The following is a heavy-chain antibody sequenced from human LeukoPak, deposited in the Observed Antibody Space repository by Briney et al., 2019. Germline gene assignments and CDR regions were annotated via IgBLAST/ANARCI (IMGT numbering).Heavy chain of an antibody. Sequence: SQTLPLTCLVSGCSLNSGPYCWIWPRHPPGKGLECMGYISHGGSTYYNPSLKSRVTISVDRPKDQFFLRLTSVTAADTAVYYCARILGDFAAYYYYMDVWGKGTTVTVSS. CDR1: GCSLNSGPYC. V-gene: IGHV4-30-2*01. J-gene: IGHJ6*03. D-gene: IGHD4-17*01. CDR2: ISHGGST. CDR3: ARILGDFAAYYYYMDV.